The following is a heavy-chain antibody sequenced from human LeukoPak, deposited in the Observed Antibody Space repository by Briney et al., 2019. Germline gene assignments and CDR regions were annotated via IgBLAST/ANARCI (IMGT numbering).Heavy chain of an antibody. J-gene: IGHJ4*02. CDR3: ARMGGVAVAGGVFDY. CDR2: ISSSRSYI. Sequence: AGGSLRLSCAASGFTFSSYSMNWVRQAPGKGLEWVSSISSSRSYIFYADSGRGRFTLYRDTAKNLLYLQMTSLRAEDTALYYCARMGGVAVAGGVFDYWGQGTLVTVSS. D-gene: IGHD6-19*01. CDR1: GFTFSSYS. V-gene: IGHV3-21*04.